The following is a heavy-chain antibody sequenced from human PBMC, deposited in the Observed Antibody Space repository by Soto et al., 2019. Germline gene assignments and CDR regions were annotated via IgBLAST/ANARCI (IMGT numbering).Heavy chain of an antibody. D-gene: IGHD6-13*01. J-gene: IGHJ4*02. CDR1: GGSISSYY. CDR2: IYYSGST. Sequence: SETLSLTCTVSGGSISSYYWSWIRQPPGKGLEWIGYIYYSGSTNYNPSLKSRVTISVDTSKNQFSLKLSSVTAADTAVYYCARLRSSSWYFDYWGQGTLVTVSS. V-gene: IGHV4-59*08. CDR3: ARLRSSSWYFDY.